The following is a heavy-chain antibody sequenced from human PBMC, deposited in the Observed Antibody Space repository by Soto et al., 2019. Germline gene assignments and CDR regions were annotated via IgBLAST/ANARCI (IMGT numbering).Heavy chain of an antibody. D-gene: IGHD3-10*01. CDR3: ASATYGSGSYYNEPDLNYFDY. J-gene: IGHJ4*02. Sequence: GGSLRLSCAASGFTFSSYGMHWVRQAPGKGLEWVAVIWYDGSNKYYADSVKGRFTISRDNSKNTLYLQMNSLRAEDTAVYYCASATYGSGSYYNEPDLNYFDYWGQGTLVTVSS. CDR2: IWYDGSNK. CDR1: GFTFSSYG. V-gene: IGHV3-33*01.